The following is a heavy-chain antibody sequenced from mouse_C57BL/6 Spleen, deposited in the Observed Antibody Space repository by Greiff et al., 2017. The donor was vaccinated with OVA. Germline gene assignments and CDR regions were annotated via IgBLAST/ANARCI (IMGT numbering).Heavy chain of an antibody. J-gene: IGHJ2*01. Sequence: QVQLQQSGAELVRPGTSVKVSCKASGYAFTNYLIEWVKQRPGQGLEWIGVINPGSGGTNYNEKFKGKATLTADKSSSTAYMQLSSLTSEDSAVYFCARYYSNYPFDYWGQGTTLTVSS. CDR1: GYAFTNYL. CDR3: ARYYSNYPFDY. D-gene: IGHD2-5*01. CDR2: INPGSGGT. V-gene: IGHV1-54*01.